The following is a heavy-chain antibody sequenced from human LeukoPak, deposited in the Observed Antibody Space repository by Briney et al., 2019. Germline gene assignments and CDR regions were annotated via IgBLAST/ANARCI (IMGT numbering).Heavy chain of an antibody. CDR1: GGSISNYY. CDR3: ARSSSILTIPTFDY. D-gene: IGHD5-24*01. J-gene: IGHJ4*02. V-gene: IGHV4-59*01. Sequence: PSETLSLTFSGSGGSISNYYWSWIRQPPGNGLEWIVYIYYSGSTKYNSSLKSGVTISVQTSNNQFSLKLTSVTAADTAVYYCARSSSILTIPTFDYWGRGPLVTVSS. CDR2: IYYSGST.